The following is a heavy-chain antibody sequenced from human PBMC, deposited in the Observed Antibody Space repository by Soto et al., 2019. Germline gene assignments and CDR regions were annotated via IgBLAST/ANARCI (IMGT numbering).Heavy chain of an antibody. Sequence: SETLSLTCTVSGDSIGTTHSYWAWIRQSPGKGLEWFGNIHYSGSTYYMPSLRSRVTLSVDTSKNQFSLRLTSVTAEDTAVYYCARHEGNGNVWPLDYWGQGILVTVSS. J-gene: IGHJ4*02. CDR3: ARHEGNGNVWPLDY. V-gene: IGHV4-39*01. CDR1: GDSIGTTHSY. D-gene: IGHD2-8*01. CDR2: IHYSGST.